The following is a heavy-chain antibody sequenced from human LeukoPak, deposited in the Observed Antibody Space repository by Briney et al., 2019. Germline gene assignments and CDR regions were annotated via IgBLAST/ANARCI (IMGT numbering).Heavy chain of an antibody. J-gene: IGHJ4*02. CDR3: ASSGPYCSGGSCGVDY. D-gene: IGHD2-15*01. Sequence: GRSLRLSCAASGFTVSSYWMHWVRQAPGKGLVWVSRINSDGSSTSYADSVKGRFTISRDNAKNTLYLQMNSLRAEDTAVYYCASSGPYCSGGSCGVDYWGQGTLVTVSS. CDR2: INSDGSST. V-gene: IGHV3-74*01. CDR1: GFTVSSYW.